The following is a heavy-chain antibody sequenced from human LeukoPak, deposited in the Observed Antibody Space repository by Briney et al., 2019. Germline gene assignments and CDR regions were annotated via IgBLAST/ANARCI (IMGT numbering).Heavy chain of an antibody. Sequence: GGSLRLSCAASGFTFSSYSMNWVRQAPGKGLEWVSSISSSSSYIYYADSVKGRFTISRDNAKNSQYLQMNSLRAEDTAVYYCAGAVAGKGVYVYWGQGTLVTVSS. CDR2: ISSSSSYI. J-gene: IGHJ4*02. V-gene: IGHV3-21*01. D-gene: IGHD6-19*01. CDR1: GFTFSSYS. CDR3: AGAVAGKGVYVY.